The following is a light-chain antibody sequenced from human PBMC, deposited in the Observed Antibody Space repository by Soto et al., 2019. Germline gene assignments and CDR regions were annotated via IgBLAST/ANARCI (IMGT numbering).Light chain of an antibody. V-gene: IGKV1-39*01. Sequence: DIQMTQSPSSLSASVGDRVTITCRASQSISSYLNWYQQKPGKAPKLLIYAASSLDSGVPSRFSGSGSGTDFTLTIISLEPEDFAVYYCQQRSNWPLTFGGGTKVDIK. CDR1: QSISSY. J-gene: IGKJ4*01. CDR2: AAS. CDR3: QQRSNWPLT.